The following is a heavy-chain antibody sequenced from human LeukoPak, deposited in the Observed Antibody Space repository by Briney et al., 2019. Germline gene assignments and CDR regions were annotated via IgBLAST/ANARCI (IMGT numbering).Heavy chain of an antibody. CDR2: IYTSGST. V-gene: IGHV4-4*07. CDR1: GGSISSYY. Sequence: SETLSLTCTVSGGSISSYYWSWIRQPAGKGLEWIGRIYTSGSTNYNPSLKSRATISVDKSKNQFSLKLSSVTAADTAVYYCARSLLTRFDPWGQGTLVTVSS. J-gene: IGHJ5*02. CDR3: ARSLLTRFDP.